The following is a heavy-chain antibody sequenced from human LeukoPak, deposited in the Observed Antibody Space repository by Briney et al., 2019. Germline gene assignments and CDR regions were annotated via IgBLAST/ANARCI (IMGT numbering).Heavy chain of an antibody. V-gene: IGHV3-7*01. J-gene: IGHJ4*02. CDR1: GFTFSSYW. CDR2: IKQDGSEK. CDR3: ATDRGWRTSGYYLYYFEY. Sequence: GGSLRLSCAASGFTFSSYWMSWVRQAPGKGLEWVANIKQDGSEKYYVDSVKGRFTISRDNTMNSLYLQMSSLRAEDTAVYYCATDRGWRTSGYYLYYFEYWGQGTLVTFSS. D-gene: IGHD3-3*01.